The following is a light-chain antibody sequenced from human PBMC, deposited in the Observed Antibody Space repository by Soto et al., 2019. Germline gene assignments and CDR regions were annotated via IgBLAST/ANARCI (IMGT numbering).Light chain of an antibody. V-gene: IGLV2-8*01. Sequence: QSALTQPPSASGSPGLSVTISCTGTSSDVGGHNYVSWYQQHPGKAPKVMIYEVTKRPSGVPDRFSGSKSGNTASLTVSGLQAEDEADYYCSSYAGSNGVVFGGGTKLTVL. J-gene: IGLJ2*01. CDR1: SSDVGGHNY. CDR3: SSYAGSNGVV. CDR2: EVT.